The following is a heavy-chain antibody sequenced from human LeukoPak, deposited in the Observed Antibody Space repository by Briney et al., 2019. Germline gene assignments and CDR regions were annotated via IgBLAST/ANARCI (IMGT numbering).Heavy chain of an antibody. Sequence: GRSLRLSCAASGFTFDDYAMHWVRQAPGKGLEWVSGISWNSGSIDYADSVKGRFTISRDNAKNSLYLQMNSLRAEDTALYYCAKDITLNYGDYVPNAFDIWGQGTMVTVSS. D-gene: IGHD4-17*01. J-gene: IGHJ3*02. CDR2: ISWNSGSI. CDR1: GFTFDDYA. CDR3: AKDITLNYGDYVPNAFDI. V-gene: IGHV3-9*01.